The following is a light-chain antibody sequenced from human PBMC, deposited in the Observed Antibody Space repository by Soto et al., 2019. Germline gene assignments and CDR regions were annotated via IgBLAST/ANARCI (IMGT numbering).Light chain of an antibody. CDR3: QQYGISPDT. CDR1: QSVSSSY. Sequence: EIVLTQSPGTLSLSPGERATLSCRASQSVSSSYLAWYQQKPGQAPRLLIYGASSRAPGIPDRFSGGGSGTDFTLTISRLEPEDFAVYYCQQYGISPDTFGQGTKLEIK. J-gene: IGKJ2*01. V-gene: IGKV3-20*01. CDR2: GAS.